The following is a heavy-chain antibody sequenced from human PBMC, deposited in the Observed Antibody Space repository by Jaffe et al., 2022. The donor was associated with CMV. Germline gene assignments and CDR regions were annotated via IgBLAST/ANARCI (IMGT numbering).Heavy chain of an antibody. V-gene: IGHV3-15*01. CDR3: TTDISVLGMLGDYYYMDV. J-gene: IGHJ6*03. CDR1: GFTFSNAW. D-gene: IGHD3-16*01. CDR2: IKSKTDGGTT. Sequence: EVQLVESGGGLVKPGGSLRLSCAASGFTFSNAWMSWVRQAPGKGLEWVGRIKSKTDGGTTDYAAPVKGRFTISRDDSKNTLYLQMNSLKTEDTAVYYCTTDISVLGMLGDYYYMDVWGKGTTVTVSS.